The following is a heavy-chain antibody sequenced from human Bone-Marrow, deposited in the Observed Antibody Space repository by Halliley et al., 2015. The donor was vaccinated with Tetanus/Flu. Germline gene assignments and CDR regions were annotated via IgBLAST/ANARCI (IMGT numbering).Heavy chain of an antibody. D-gene: IGHD6-13*01. CDR3: ARDSGQQLTDY. J-gene: IGHJ4*02. CDR2: ISSSSSHI. Sequence: SLRLSCAASGFTFSSYSMNWVRQAPGRGLEWVSSISSSSSHIYYGDSVKGRFTYYADPVKGRFTISRDDAKNSLYLQMNSLRAEDTAVFYWARDSGQQLTDYWGQGTLVTVSS. V-gene: IGHV3-21*01. CDR1: GFTFSSYS.